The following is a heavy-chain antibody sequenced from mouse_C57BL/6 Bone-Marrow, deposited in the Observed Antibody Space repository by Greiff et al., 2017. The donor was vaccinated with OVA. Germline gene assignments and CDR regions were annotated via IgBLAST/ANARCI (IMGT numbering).Heavy chain of an antibody. Sequence: QVQLQQPGAELVKPGASVKLSCKASGYTFTSYWMHWVKQRPGQGLEWIGMIHPNSGSTNYNEKFKSKAKLTVDKSSITAYMQLSSLTSEDSAVYYCAREAWYFDVWGTGTTVTVSS. J-gene: IGHJ1*03. CDR2: IHPNSGST. CDR3: AREAWYFDV. V-gene: IGHV1-64*01. CDR1: GYTFTSYW.